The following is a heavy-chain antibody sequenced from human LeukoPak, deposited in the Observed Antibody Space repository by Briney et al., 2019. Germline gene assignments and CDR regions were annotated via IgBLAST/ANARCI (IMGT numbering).Heavy chain of an antibody. CDR3: ARGPPSTYNYVYGMDL. D-gene: IGHD3-10*02. CDR2: TRNKAKGYTT. J-gene: IGHJ6*02. V-gene: IGHV3-72*01. Sequence: QPGGSLRLSCVASGFTFSDHYMDWVRQAPGKGLEWVGRTRNKAKGYTTEYAASVKGRFTISRDDSKNSMYLQMNSLKSEDTALYYCARGPPSTYNYVYGMDLWGQGTTVTVFS. CDR1: GFTFSDHY.